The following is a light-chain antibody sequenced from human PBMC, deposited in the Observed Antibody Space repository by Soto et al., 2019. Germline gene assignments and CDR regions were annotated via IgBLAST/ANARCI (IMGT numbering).Light chain of an antibody. Sequence: QLTQSPSSLSASIGDRVTITCRASQAISGYLAWYQQQPGKAPKLLIYAASTLHSGVPTRFSGSGSGTEFILTIGRLQPEDFATYYCQHLAGTFGQGTKL. CDR2: AAS. J-gene: IGKJ2*01. CDR3: QHLAGT. V-gene: IGKV1-9*01. CDR1: QAISGY.